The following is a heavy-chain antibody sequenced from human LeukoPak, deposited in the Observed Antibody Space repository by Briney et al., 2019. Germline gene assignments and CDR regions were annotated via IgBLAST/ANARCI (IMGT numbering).Heavy chain of an antibody. J-gene: IGHJ4*02. V-gene: IGHV1-18*01. D-gene: IGHD3-3*01. CDR1: GYTFTSYG. CDR2: ISAYNGNT. Sequence: ASVKVSCKASGYTFTSYGISWVRQAPGQGLEWMGWISAYNGNTNYAQKLQGRVTMTRDTSISTAYMELSRLRSDDTAVYYCAYPFGVGDYWGQGTLVTVSS. CDR3: AYPFGVGDY.